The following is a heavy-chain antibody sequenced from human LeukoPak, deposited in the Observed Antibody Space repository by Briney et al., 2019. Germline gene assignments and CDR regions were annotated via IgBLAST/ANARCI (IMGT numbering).Heavy chain of an antibody. CDR1: GGSISSYY. V-gene: IGHV4-4*07. Sequence: PSETLSLTCTVSGGSISSYYWSWIRQPAGKGLEWIGRIYTSGSTNYNPSLKSRVTMSVDTSKNQFSLKLSSVTAADTAVYYCARDLYSYGEGNWFDPWGQGTLVTVSS. CDR3: ARDLYSYGEGNWFDP. D-gene: IGHD5-18*01. J-gene: IGHJ5*02. CDR2: IYTSGST.